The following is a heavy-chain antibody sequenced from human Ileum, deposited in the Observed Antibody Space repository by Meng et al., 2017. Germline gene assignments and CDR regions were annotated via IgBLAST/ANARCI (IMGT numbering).Heavy chain of an antibody. CDR3: TNDRLNH. CDR2: IDPDGSDP. J-gene: IGHJ1*01. CDR1: GFSFTDHW. D-gene: IGHD1-1*01. V-gene: IGHV3-74*03. Sequence: EVPLVESGGGLAPPGGSLRLSCTASGFSFTDHWMHWVRQGPGKGPVWVSRIDPDGSDPTYADSVKGRFSISRDNAKNTVYLQMNSLRAEDSALYYCTNDRLNHWGQGALVTVFS.